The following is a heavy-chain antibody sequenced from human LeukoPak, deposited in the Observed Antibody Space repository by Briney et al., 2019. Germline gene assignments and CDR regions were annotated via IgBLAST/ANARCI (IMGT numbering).Heavy chain of an antibody. Sequence: PGGSLRLSCAASGFFFDEFGMTWVRQGPGKGLEWVSGINWNGANTGYAASVEGRFSISRDNAKNILYLQMSSLRAEDTALYHCARVQFDTSGFHNGFDIWGPGTMVTVSS. CDR3: ARVQFDTSGFHNGFDI. J-gene: IGHJ3*02. CDR1: GFFFDEFG. CDR2: INWNGANT. V-gene: IGHV3-20*01. D-gene: IGHD3-22*01.